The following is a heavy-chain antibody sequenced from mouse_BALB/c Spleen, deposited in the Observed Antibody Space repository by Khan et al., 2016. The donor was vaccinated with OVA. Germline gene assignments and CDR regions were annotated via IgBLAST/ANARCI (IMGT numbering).Heavy chain of an antibody. CDR3: ARRGVYGIFAY. CDR1: GYTFTNYW. D-gene: IGHD2-1*01. CDR2: INPSTSYT. Sequence: VQLQQSGAELAKPGASVKMSCKASGYTFTNYWMHWVKQRPGQGLEWIGYINPSTSYTEYNQKFKDKATLTADKSSSTAYMQLSSLTSEDSAVXYCARRGVYGIFAYWGQGTLVTVSA. J-gene: IGHJ3*01. V-gene: IGHV1-7*01.